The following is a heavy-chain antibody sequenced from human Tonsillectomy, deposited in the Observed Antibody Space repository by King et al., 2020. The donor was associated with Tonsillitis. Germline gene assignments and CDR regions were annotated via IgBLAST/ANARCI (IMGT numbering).Heavy chain of an antibody. CDR1: GDSLSRDGFY. D-gene: IGHD2-2*01. V-gene: IGHV4-31*03. J-gene: IGHJ4*02. CDR2: ISHTGSI. Sequence: HVQLQESGPGLVKPSETLSLTGTVSGDSLSRDGFYATWIRQHPGKGLEWIGCISHTGSIYSNPSLNSRATISADTSKNQFSLTLSSLTAADTAMYYCASEHCTSSSCYVAYWGLGILVTVSS. CDR3: ASEHCTSSSCYVAY.